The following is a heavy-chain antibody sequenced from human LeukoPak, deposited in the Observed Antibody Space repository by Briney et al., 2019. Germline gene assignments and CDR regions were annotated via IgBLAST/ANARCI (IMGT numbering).Heavy chain of an antibody. J-gene: IGHJ4*02. D-gene: IGHD1-26*01. CDR2: ISAYNGNT. CDR3: ARGYSGSHLDY. Sequence: ASVKVSCKASGYTFTSYGISWVRQAPGQGLEWMGWISAYNGNTNYAQKRQGRVTMTTDTSTRPAYRELRSLRSDHTAVYYCARGYSGSHLDYWGQGTLVTVSS. CDR1: GYTFTSYG. V-gene: IGHV1-18*01.